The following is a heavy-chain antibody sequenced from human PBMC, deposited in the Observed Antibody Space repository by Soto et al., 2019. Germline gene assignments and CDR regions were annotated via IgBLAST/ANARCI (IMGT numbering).Heavy chain of an antibody. CDR2: IIPIFGTA. D-gene: IGHD3-16*02. CDR1: GGTFSSYA. CDR3: ARDSYVWGSYRYTTPYYFDY. Sequence: RASVKVSCKASGGTFSSYAISWVRQAPGQGLEWMGGIIPIFGTANYAQKFQGRVTITADESTSTAYMELSSLRSEDTAVYYCARDSYVWGSYRYTTPYYFDYWGQGTLVTVSS. J-gene: IGHJ4*02. V-gene: IGHV1-69*13.